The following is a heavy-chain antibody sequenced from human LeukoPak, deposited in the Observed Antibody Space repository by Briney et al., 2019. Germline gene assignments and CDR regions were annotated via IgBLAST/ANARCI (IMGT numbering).Heavy chain of an antibody. D-gene: IGHD2-21*02. V-gene: IGHV1-2*02. Sequence: GASVKVSCKASGYTFTGYYIHWVRQAPGQGLEWMGWINPNSGVTNSAQKFQGRVTMTRDTSISTAYMELSRLRSDDTAVYYCARDLTATGDYWGQGTLVTVSS. J-gene: IGHJ4*02. CDR3: ARDLTATGDY. CDR1: GYTFTGYY. CDR2: INPNSGVT.